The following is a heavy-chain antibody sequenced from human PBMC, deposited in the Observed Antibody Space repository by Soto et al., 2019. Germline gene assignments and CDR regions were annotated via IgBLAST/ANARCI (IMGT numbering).Heavy chain of an antibody. D-gene: IGHD3-10*01. J-gene: IGHJ6*02. CDR3: ARAVTWGLDV. Sequence: EVQLVESGGGLVQPGGSLRLSCAASGFTFSLYSMSWVRQAPGKGLEWVSYISRSSTGIHYAVSVKGRFTMSRDDATNSMHLQMNSLRDGDTAVYYCARAVTWGLDVWGQGTTVSISS. V-gene: IGHV3-48*02. CDR2: ISRSSTGI. CDR1: GFTFSLYS.